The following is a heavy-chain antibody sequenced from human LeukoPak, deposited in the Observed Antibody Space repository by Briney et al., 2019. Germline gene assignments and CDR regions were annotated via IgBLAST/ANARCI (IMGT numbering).Heavy chain of an antibody. Sequence: ASVKVSCKASGYTFTSYYMHWVRQAPGQGLEWMGIINPSGGSTSYAQRFQGRVTMTRDMSTSTVYMELSSLRSEDTAVYYCARVGGRLSLPDYWGQGTLVTVSS. V-gene: IGHV1-46*01. CDR1: GYTFTSYY. J-gene: IGHJ4*02. CDR2: INPSGGST. D-gene: IGHD4-23*01. CDR3: ARVGGRLSLPDY.